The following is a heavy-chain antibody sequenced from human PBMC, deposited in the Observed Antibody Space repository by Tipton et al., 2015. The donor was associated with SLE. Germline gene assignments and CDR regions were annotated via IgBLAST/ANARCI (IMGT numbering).Heavy chain of an antibody. J-gene: IGHJ4*02. CDR3: AKDMLRRWEPWY. D-gene: IGHD1-26*01. V-gene: IGHV3-9*03. CDR1: GFTFDDYA. Sequence: SLRLSCAASGFTFDDYAMHWVRQAPGKGLEWVSGISWNSGGIGYADSVKGRFTISRDNTKNSLYLQMNSLRVEDMALYYCAKDMLRRWEPWYWGQGTLVTVPS. CDR2: ISWNSGGI.